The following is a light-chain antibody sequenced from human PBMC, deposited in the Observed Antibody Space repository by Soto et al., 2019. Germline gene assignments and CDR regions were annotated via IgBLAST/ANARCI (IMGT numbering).Light chain of an antibody. V-gene: IGKV1-9*01. Sequence: IPFTQAPSFPSAYVGDRVTITCPASQGISSYLAWYQQKPGKAPKLLIYAASTLQSGVPSRFSGSASGTEFTLTISSLQPEDFATYYCQQLKSYPITFGQGTRLEIK. J-gene: IGKJ5*01. CDR2: AAS. CDR3: QQLKSYPIT. CDR1: QGISSY.